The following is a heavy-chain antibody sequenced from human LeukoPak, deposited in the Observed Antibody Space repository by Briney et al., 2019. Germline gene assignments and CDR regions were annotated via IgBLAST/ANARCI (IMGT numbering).Heavy chain of an antibody. D-gene: IGHD3-16*01. J-gene: IGHJ2*01. V-gene: IGHV3-74*01. Sequence: GGSLRLSCTASGLTFSTYWVHWVRQAPGKGLVWVSQIKFDGSLASYADSVKGRFTISRDNAKNTLYLQMNTLGTEDTAVYYCVTGHYDSRMYFDLWVRGTLVTVSS. CDR1: GLTFSTYW. CDR2: IKFDGSLA. CDR3: VTGHYDSRMYFDL.